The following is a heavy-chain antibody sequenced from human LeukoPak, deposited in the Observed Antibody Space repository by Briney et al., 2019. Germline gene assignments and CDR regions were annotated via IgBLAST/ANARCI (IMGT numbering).Heavy chain of an antibody. CDR1: GFTFSSYA. J-gene: IGHJ4*02. Sequence: GRSLRLSCAASGFTFSSYAMHWVRQAPGKGLEWVAVISYDGSNKYYADSVKGRFTISRDNSKNTLYLQMNSLRAEDTAVYYCAGVGVYSGSYYTFDYWGQGTLVTVSS. D-gene: IGHD1-26*01. CDR3: AGVGVYSGSYYTFDY. V-gene: IGHV3-30-3*01. CDR2: ISYDGSNK.